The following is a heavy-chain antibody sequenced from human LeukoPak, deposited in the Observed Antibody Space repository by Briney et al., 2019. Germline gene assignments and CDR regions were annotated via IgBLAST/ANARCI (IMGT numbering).Heavy chain of an antibody. J-gene: IGHJ4*02. CDR2: IYYSGST. Sequence: SETLSLTCTVSGGSISSSSYYWGWIRQPPGKGLEWIGSIYYSGSTYYNPSLKSRVTISVDTSKNQFSLKLSSVTAADTAVYYCARTTIRAGYSSGWYQPSFDYWGQGTLVTVSS. V-gene: IGHV4-39*07. CDR1: GGSISSSSYY. CDR3: ARTTIRAGYSSGWYQPSFDY. D-gene: IGHD6-19*01.